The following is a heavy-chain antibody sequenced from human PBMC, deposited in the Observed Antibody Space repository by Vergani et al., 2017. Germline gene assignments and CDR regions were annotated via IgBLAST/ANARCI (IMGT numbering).Heavy chain of an antibody. D-gene: IGHD6-13*01. CDR1: GGSISSSNW. V-gene: IGHV4-4*02. CDR2: IYHSGST. Sequence: QVQLQESGPGLVKPSGTLSLTCAVSGGSISSSNWWSWVRQPPGKGLEWIGEIYHSGSTNYNPSLKSRVTISVDKSKNQFSLKLSSVTAADTAVYYCAKTFPGIAAAGAGWDAFDIWGQGTMVTVSS. J-gene: IGHJ3*02. CDR3: AKTFPGIAAAGAGWDAFDI.